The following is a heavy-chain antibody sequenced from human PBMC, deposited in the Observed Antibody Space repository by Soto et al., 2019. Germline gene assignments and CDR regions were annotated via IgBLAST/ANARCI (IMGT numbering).Heavy chain of an antibody. J-gene: IGHJ4*02. CDR3: ARGFGDHGDYFDY. CDR2: IYYSGST. D-gene: IGHD3-3*01. V-gene: IGHV4-59*01. CDR1: GGSISSYY. Sequence: SETLSLTCTVSGGSISSYYWSWIRQPPGKGLEWIGYIYYSGSTNYNPSLKSRVTISVDTSKNQFSLKLSSVTAADTAVYYCARGFGDHGDYFDYWGQGTLVTVS.